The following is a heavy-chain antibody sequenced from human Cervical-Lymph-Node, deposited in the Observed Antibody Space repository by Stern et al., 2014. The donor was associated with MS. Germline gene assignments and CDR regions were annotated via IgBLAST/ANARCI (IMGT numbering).Heavy chain of an antibody. V-gene: IGHV4-31*03. CDR2: IYYSGST. Sequence: VQLVESGPGLLKPSQTLSLTCTVSGGSISSAGYYWTWIRQHPGKGLEWIGYIYYSGSTDYNPSLKSRVAISVDTSKNQFSLKLSSVTAADTAVYYCARSQYCGGDCHPYGRYFDYWGQGTLVTVSS. J-gene: IGHJ4*02. CDR1: GGSISSAGYY. D-gene: IGHD2-21*02. CDR3: ARSQYCGGDCHPYGRYFDY.